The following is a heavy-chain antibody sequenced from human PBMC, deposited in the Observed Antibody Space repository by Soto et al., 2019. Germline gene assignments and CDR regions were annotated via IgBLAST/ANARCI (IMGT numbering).Heavy chain of an antibody. CDR1: GFTFSRCS. V-gene: IGHV3-23*01. Sequence: EVQLLESGGGLVQPGGALGLSCAASGFTFSRCSMSWVLQAPGKGLEWVSATSGSGGTTYSADSVKGRVTISRDNSKNTLYLHLNRLRAEDSALYYCSKFLGATGGRGGWPWSVDSGGHGALVTGSS. CDR2: TSGSGGTT. J-gene: IGHJ5*01. CDR3: SKFLGATGGRGGWPWSVDS. D-gene: IGHD6-19*01.